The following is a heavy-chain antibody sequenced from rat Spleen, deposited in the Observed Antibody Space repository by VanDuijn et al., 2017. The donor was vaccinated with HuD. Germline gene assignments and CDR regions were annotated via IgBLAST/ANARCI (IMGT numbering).Heavy chain of an antibody. D-gene: IGHD1-9*01. V-gene: IGHV5-29*01. CDR3: ARRHYGYTDYFDY. CDR2: ISYGDSSGHSST. CDR1: GFTFSNAA. Sequence: EVQLVESGGGLVQPGRSLKLSCAASGFTFSNAAMYWVRQAPTKGLEWVATISYGDSSGHSSTYYRDSVKGRFTISRDNAKSTLSLQIDSLRSEDTATYYCARRHYGYTDYFDYWGQGVMVTVSS. J-gene: IGHJ2*01.